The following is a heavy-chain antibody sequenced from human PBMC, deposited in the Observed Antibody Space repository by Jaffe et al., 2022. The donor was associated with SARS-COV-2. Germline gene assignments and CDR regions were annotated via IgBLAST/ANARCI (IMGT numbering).Heavy chain of an antibody. D-gene: IGHD5-18*01. CDR3: ARGYSYGYVY. V-gene: IGHV4-59*01. CDR2: IYYSGST. Sequence: QVQLQESGPGLVKPSETLSLTCTVSGGSISSYYWSWIRQPPGKGLEWIGYIYYSGSTNYNPSLKSRVTISVDTSKNQFSLKLSSVTAADTAVYYCARGYSYGYVYWGQGTLVTVSS. J-gene: IGHJ4*02. CDR1: GGSISSYY.